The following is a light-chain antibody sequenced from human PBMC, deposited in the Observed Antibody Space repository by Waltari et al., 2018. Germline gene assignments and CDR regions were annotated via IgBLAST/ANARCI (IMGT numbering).Light chain of an antibody. Sequence: QSALTQPASVSGSPGQSITISCTGTSSDVGDYNFVSWYQQHPGKAPQLIISHVNSRPSGVCNRFSGSKSGNTASLTISELQAEDGADYYCSSYTTSNTLWVFGGGTKLTVL. CDR2: HVN. CDR1: SSDVGDYNF. CDR3: SSYTTSNTLWV. J-gene: IGLJ3*02. V-gene: IGLV2-14*03.